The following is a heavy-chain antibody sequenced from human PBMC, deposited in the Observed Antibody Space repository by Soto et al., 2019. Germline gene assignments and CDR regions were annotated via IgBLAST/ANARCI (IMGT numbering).Heavy chain of an antibody. CDR2: INHSGST. V-gene: IGHV4-34*01. J-gene: IGHJ4*02. CDR1: GGSFSGYY. Sequence: SETLSLTCAVYGGSFSGYYWSWIRQPPGRGLEWIGEINHSGSTNYNPSLKSRVTISVDTSKNQFSLKLSSVTAADTAVYYCAREGYCSSTSCLELDYWGQGTLVTVSS. CDR3: AREGYCSSTSCLELDY. D-gene: IGHD2-2*01.